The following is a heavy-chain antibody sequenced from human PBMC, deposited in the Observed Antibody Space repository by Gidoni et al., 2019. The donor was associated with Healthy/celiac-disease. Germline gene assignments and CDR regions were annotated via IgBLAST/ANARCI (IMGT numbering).Heavy chain of an antibody. CDR3: AKGMIGFCMDV. CDR1: GFTFSSYG. V-gene: IGHV3-30*18. J-gene: IGHJ6*02. D-gene: IGHD3-22*01. CDR2: ISYDGSNK. Sequence: QVQLVESGGGVVQPGRSLRLSCAASGFTFSSYGMHWVRQAPGKGLEWVAVISYDGSNKYYADSVKGRFTISRDNSKNTLYLQMNSLRAEDTAVYYCAKGMIGFCMDVWGQGTTVTVSS.